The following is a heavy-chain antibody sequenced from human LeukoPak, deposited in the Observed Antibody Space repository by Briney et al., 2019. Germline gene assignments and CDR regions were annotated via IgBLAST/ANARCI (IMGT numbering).Heavy chain of an antibody. CDR3: ARESSGYDFWSGYSLIDY. D-gene: IGHD3-3*01. CDR1: GGSISSGDYY. CDR2: IYYSGST. Sequence: SETLSLTCTVSGGSISSGDYYWRWVRQPPGRGVEWIGYIYYSGSTYYNPSLKSRVTISVDKSKNQFSLKRRSMTAADTAVYYCARESSGYDFWSGYSLIDYWGQGTLVTVSS. V-gene: IGHV4-30-4*08. J-gene: IGHJ4*02.